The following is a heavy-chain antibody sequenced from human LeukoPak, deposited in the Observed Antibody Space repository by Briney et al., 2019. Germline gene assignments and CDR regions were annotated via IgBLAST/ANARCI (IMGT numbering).Heavy chain of an antibody. CDR3: ARDLYGDLDY. V-gene: IGHV3-23*01. Sequence: GGSLRLSCAASGFTFSSYAMSWVRQAPGKGLEWVPAISGSGGSTYYVDSVKGRFTNSRDNSKNTLYLQMNSLRAEDTAVYYCARDLYGDLDYWGQGTLVTVSS. CDR1: GFTFSSYA. CDR2: ISGSGGST. D-gene: IGHD4-17*01. J-gene: IGHJ4*02.